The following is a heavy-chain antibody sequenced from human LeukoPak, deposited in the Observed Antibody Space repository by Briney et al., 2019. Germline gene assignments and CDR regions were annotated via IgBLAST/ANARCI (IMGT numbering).Heavy chain of an antibody. Sequence: GGSLRLSCAASGFTLSSYWMHWVRQAPGKGLVWVSRINSDGSSTGYADSVKGRFTISRDNSKNTLYLQMNSLRAEDTAVYYCARASPHHDYWGQGTLVTVSS. CDR1: GFTLSSYW. CDR2: INSDGSST. CDR3: ARASPHHDY. J-gene: IGHJ4*02. D-gene: IGHD1-14*01. V-gene: IGHV3-74*01.